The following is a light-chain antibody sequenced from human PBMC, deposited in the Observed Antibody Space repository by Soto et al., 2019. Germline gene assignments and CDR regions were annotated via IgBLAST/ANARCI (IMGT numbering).Light chain of an antibody. CDR3: QQYNTWHPKMA. V-gene: IGKV3-15*01. Sequence: VVTQSPATLSVFPGETATLSCRASQSVSSDLAWYQQRPGQAPRLLIYGASTRATGIPARFRGSGSGTEFRVTISSMQSEDFATYYCQQYNTWHPKMAFGRGTKVEIK. J-gene: IGKJ1*01. CDR2: GAS. CDR1: QSVSSD.